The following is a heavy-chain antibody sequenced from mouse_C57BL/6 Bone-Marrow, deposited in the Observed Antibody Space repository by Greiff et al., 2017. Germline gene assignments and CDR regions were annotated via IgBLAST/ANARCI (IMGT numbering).Heavy chain of an antibody. CDR2: INPGSGGT. CDR3: ARYFGYAMDY. CDR1: GYAFTNYL. Sequence: VQVVESGAELVRPGTSVKVSCKASGYAFTNYLIEWVKQRPGQGLEWIGVINPGSGGTNYNEKFKGKATLTADKSSSTAYMQLSSLTSEDSAVYFCARYFGYAMDYWGQGTSVTVSS. V-gene: IGHV1-54*01. J-gene: IGHJ4*01.